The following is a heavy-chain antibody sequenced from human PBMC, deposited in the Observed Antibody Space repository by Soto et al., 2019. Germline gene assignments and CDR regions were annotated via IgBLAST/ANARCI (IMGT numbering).Heavy chain of an antibody. D-gene: IGHD5-18*01. CDR3: AVDTTMGGPNWFDP. Sequence: SETLSLTCTVSGGSISRDAYYWSWIRQHPGEGLEWIGYIHYSGSTYYNPSLKSRVSISVDTSRNQFSLKLSSVTAADPAVYYCAVDTTMGGPNWFDPWGQGTLVTVS. CDR1: GGSISRDAYY. V-gene: IGHV4-31*03. J-gene: IGHJ5*02. CDR2: IHYSGST.